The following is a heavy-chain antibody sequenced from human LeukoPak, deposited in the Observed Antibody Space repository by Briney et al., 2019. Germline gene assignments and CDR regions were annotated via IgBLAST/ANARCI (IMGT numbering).Heavy chain of an antibody. CDR1: GFTFSSYW. J-gene: IGHJ4*02. V-gene: IGHV3-7*01. Sequence: PGGSLRLSCAASGFTFSSYWMTWVRQAPGKGLEWVANIKEDGNEKYHVDSVKGRFTISRDNAKNSLYLQMNSLRVEDTAVYYCARKTGDCWGQGTLVIVSS. D-gene: IGHD1-14*01. CDR2: IKEDGNEK. CDR3: ARKTGDC.